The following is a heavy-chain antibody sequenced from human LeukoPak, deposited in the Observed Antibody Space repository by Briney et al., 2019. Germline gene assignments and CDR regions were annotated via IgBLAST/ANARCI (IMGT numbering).Heavy chain of an antibody. CDR1: GYTFTSYA. J-gene: IGHJ4*02. V-gene: IGHV1-2*02. CDR2: ITPSGGT. Sequence: ASVKVSCKASGYTFTSYAMHWVRQAPGQGLEWMGGITPSGGTNYPQKFQGRVAITRDTSTTTAYMDLSRLTSDDTAVYYCARDQYGDGFAHFDYWGQGALVTVSS. CDR3: ARDQYGDGFAHFDY. D-gene: IGHD5-24*01.